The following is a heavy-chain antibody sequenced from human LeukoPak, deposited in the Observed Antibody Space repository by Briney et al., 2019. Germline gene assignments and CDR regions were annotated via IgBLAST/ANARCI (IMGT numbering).Heavy chain of an antibody. Sequence: GGSLRLSCAASGFTFSSYSMSWVRQVPGKGLEWVSVIGSGGSGGTSYADSVRGRFTMSRDNSKNTLYLQMNSLRAEDTAVYYCAKAGAAAPYFDYWGQGTLVTVSS. CDR2: IGSGGSGGT. CDR3: AKAGAAAPYFDY. CDR1: GFTFSSYS. J-gene: IGHJ4*02. V-gene: IGHV3-23*01. D-gene: IGHD6-13*01.